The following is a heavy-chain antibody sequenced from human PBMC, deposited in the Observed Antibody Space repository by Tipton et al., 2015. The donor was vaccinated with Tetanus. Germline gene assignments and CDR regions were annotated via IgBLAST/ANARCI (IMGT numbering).Heavy chain of an antibody. CDR3: ARGAGTLGEHCFGY. Sequence: SLRLSCAASGFTFSSFGMHWVRQAPGKGLEWVAVIWYDGSDKYYADSVKGRFTISRDNSKNTLSLQMNSLRAEDTAVYYCARGAGTLGEHCFGYWGQGTLVTVPS. D-gene: IGHD3-10*01. J-gene: IGHJ4*02. V-gene: IGHV3-33*01. CDR1: GFTFSSFG. CDR2: IWYDGSDK.